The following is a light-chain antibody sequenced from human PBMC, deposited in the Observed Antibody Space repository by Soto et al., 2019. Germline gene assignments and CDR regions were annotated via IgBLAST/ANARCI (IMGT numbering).Light chain of an antibody. CDR1: QDITNY. V-gene: IGKV1-33*01. J-gene: IGKJ3*01. CDR2: DAS. CDR3: QQYDNLPFT. Sequence: DIQMTQSPSSLSASVRDRVTITCQASQDITNYLNWYQQKPGKAPKLLICDASNLEPGVPSRFSGSGSGTDFSFTICSLQPEDIATYYCQQYDNLPFTFGPGTKVDIK.